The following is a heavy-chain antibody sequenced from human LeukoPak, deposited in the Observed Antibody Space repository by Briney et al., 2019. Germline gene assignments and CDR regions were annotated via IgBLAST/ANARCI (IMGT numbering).Heavy chain of an antibody. Sequence: SETLSLTCTVSGGSISSSSYYWGWIRQPPGKGLEWIGSIYYSGSTYYNPSLKSRVTISVDTSKNQFSLKLSSVTAADTAVYYCASTDYYDSSGPNWFDPWGQGTLVTVSS. CDR2: IYYSGST. D-gene: IGHD3-22*01. V-gene: IGHV4-39*01. CDR3: ASTDYYDSSGPNWFDP. CDR1: GGSISSSSYY. J-gene: IGHJ5*02.